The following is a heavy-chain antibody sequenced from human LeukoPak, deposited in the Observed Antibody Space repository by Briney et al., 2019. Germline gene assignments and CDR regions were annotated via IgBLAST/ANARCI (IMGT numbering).Heavy chain of an antibody. J-gene: IGHJ3*02. Sequence: PGESLRISCKGSGYRFTSYWISWVRQMPGKGLEWMGRIDPSDSYTNYSPSFQGHLTISADKSISTAYLQWSSLKASYTAVYYCARHQLLGPCFKGVCSDAFDIWGQGTMVTVSS. V-gene: IGHV5-10-1*01. CDR1: GYRFTSYW. CDR2: IDPSDSYT. CDR3: ARHQLLGPCFKGVCSDAFDI. D-gene: IGHD2-8*01.